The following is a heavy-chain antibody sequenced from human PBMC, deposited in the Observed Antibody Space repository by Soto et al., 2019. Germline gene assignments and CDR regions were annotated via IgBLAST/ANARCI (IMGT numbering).Heavy chain of an antibody. CDR2: IIPIFGTA. D-gene: IGHD1-26*01. V-gene: IGHV1-69*13. CDR3: ASQSGRELLRVSRFDP. J-gene: IGHJ5*02. CDR1: GGTFSSYA. Sequence: ASVKVSCKASGGTFSSYAISWVRQDPGQGLEWMGGIIPIFGTANYAQKFQGRVTITADESTSTAYMELSSLRSEDTAVYYCASQSGRELLRVSRFDPWGQRTLVTVSS.